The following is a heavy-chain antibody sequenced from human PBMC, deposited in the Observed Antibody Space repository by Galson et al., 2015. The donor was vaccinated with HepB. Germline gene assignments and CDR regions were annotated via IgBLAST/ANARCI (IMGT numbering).Heavy chain of an antibody. CDR1: GFTFSSYS. CDR3: AGSGGYPHNWFDP. D-gene: IGHD3-22*01. CDR2: ISSSSSYI. V-gene: IGHV3-21*01. J-gene: IGHJ5*02. Sequence: SLRLSCAASGFTFSSYSMNWVRQAPGKGLEWVSSISSSSSYIYYADSVKGRFTISRDNAKNSLYLQMNSLRAEDTAVYYCAGSGGYPHNWFDPWGQGTLVTVSS.